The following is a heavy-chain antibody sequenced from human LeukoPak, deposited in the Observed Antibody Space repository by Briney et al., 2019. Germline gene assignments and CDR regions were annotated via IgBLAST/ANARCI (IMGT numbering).Heavy chain of an antibody. CDR3: ARGAGEYCSGGSCHHNWFDP. J-gene: IGHJ5*02. Sequence: ASVKVSFKASGYTFTAYYMHWVRQAPGQGLEWMGWFNPNSGGSNYAQKFQGRVTMTRDSSISTAYMELSRLRSDDTAVYYCARGAGEYCSGGSCHHNWFDPWGQGTLVTVSS. V-gene: IGHV1-2*02. CDR1: GYTFTAYY. CDR2: FNPNSGGS. D-gene: IGHD2-15*01.